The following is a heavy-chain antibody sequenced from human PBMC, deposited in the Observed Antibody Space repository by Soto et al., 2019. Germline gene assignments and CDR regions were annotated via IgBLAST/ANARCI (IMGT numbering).Heavy chain of an antibody. CDR1: GGCVSCYY. CDR2: INHSGST. CDR3: ASGEYRSGWTYYYYYGMDA. V-gene: IGHV4-34*01. D-gene: IGHD6-19*01. Sequence: XASLSLTCAVHGGCVSCYYWSWIRQPPGKGLEWIGEINHSGSTNYNPSLKSRVTISVDTSKNQFSLKLSSVTAADTAVYYCASGEYRSGWTYYYYYGMDAWGQGTTVT. J-gene: IGHJ6*02.